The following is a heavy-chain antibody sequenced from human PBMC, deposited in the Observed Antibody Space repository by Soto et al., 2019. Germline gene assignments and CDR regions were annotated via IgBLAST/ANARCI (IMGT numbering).Heavy chain of an antibody. CDR2: IIPLLDIA. Sequence: QVQLVQSGAEVKKPGSSVKVSCKTSGGTFSNDIITWVRQVPGQGLEWMGRIIPLLDIANYAQKFQGRVTITADKSTGTAYMELNSLRSEDTAVYYCARDSPIGSTFSGYDAIDYWGQGTLVTVSS. D-gene: IGHD5-12*01. CDR1: GGTFSNDI. V-gene: IGHV1-69*08. J-gene: IGHJ4*02. CDR3: ARDSPIGSTFSGYDAIDY.